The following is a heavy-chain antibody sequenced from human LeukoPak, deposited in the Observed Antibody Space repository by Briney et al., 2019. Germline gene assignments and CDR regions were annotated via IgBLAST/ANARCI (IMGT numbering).Heavy chain of an antibody. V-gene: IGHV4-59*01. CDR3: ARDQGSYYAFDI. Sequence: SETLSHTCTVSGGSIASYYWSWIRQPPGKGLEWIGYIYYSGSTNYNPSLKSRVTISVDTSKNQFSLKLSSVTAADTAVYYCARDQGSYYAFDIWGQGTMVTVSS. D-gene: IGHD1-26*01. J-gene: IGHJ3*02. CDR2: IYYSGST. CDR1: GGSIASYY.